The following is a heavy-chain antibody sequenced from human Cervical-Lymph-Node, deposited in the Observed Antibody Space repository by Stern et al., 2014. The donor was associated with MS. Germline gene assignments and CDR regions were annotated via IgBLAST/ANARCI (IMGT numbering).Heavy chain of an antibody. D-gene: IGHD6-19*01. V-gene: IGHV4-38-2*02. CDR1: RYSINRDYY. J-gene: IGHJ2*01. Sequence: QVQLQESGPGLVKPSETLSLTCTVSRYSINRDYYWGWIRQPPGKGLEWIGSIYHSGSTYYNSSLKSRVTISVDTSKNQFSRKRSSVTAADTAVYYCARARAIAVAFDLWGRGTLVTVSS. CDR3: ARARAIAVAFDL. CDR2: IYHSGST.